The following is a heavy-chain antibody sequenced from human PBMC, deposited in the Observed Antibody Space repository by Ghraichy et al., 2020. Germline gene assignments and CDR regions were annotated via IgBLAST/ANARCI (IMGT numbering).Heavy chain of an antibody. D-gene: IGHD2-21*02. CDR2: INHSGTT. Sequence: ETLSLTCAVYGGSFSGYYWSWIRQPPGKGVEWIGEINHSGTTNYNPTLKSRVAISLDKSKNQFSLTLSSVTAADTAGYYCGRGPPIVVVTTRYFDYWGQGTLVTVSS. CDR1: GGSFSGYY. J-gene: IGHJ4*02. CDR3: GRGPPIVVVTTRYFDY. V-gene: IGHV4-34*01.